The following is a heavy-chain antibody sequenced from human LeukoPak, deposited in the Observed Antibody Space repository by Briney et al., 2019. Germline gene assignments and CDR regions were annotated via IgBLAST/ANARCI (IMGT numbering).Heavy chain of an antibody. CDR2: IWYDGSNK. D-gene: IGHD3/OR15-3a*01. Sequence: PGGSLRLSCAASGFTFSSYGMHWVRQAPGKGLEWVAVIWYDGSNKYYADSVKGRFTISRDNSRNTVDLQMNSLRGEDTAVYFCARGTGSPEYFQHWGQGTLVTVSS. CDR3: ARGTGSPEYFQH. CDR1: GFTFSSYG. J-gene: IGHJ1*01. V-gene: IGHV3-33*01.